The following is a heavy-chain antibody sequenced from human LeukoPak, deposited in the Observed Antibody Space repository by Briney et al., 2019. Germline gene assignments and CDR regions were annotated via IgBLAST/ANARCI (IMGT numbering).Heavy chain of an antibody. CDR1: GYTFTSYS. J-gene: IGHJ4*02. D-gene: IGHD3-22*01. Sequence: ASVKVSCKASGYTFTSYSISWVRQAPGQGLEWMGIINPSGGSTSYVEKFQGRVTMTRDTSASTVFMELSSLRSEDTAVYYCARGYYYDSSGRGAFFDYWGQGTLVTVSS. CDR3: ARGYYYDSSGRGAFFDY. CDR2: INPSGGST. V-gene: IGHV1-46*01.